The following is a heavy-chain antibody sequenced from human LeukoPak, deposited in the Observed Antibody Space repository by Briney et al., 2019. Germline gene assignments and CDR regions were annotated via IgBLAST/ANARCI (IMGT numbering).Heavy chain of an antibody. Sequence: ASVKVSCKASGGTFSSYAISWVRQAPGQGLERMGGIIPIFGTANYAQKFQGRVTITADESTSTAYMELSSLRSEDTAVYYCARDRSGWYVNAFDIWGQGTMVTVSS. J-gene: IGHJ3*02. V-gene: IGHV1-69*13. D-gene: IGHD6-19*01. CDR3: ARDRSGWYVNAFDI. CDR2: IIPIFGTA. CDR1: GGTFSSYA.